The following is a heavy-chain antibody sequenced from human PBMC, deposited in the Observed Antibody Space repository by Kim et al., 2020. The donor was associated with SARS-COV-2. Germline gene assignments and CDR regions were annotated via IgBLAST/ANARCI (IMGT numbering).Heavy chain of an antibody. CDR1: GYTFTNYA. V-gene: IGHV7-4-1*02. Sequence: ASVKVSCKASGYTFTNYAMNWVRQAPGQGLEWMGWINTNTGNPTYAQAFTGRFVFSLDTSVSTAYLQISSLKAEDTAVYYCAREKTPLWFGELLFRSNYEHWFDPWGQGTLVTVSS. CDR3: AREKTPLWFGELLFRSNYEHWFDP. D-gene: IGHD3-10*01. CDR2: INTNTGNP. J-gene: IGHJ5*02.